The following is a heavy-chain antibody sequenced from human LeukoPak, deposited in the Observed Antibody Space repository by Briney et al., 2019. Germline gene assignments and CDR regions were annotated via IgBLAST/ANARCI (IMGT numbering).Heavy chain of an antibody. V-gene: IGHV4-59*01. CDR2: IYYSGST. CDR3: ARGYSSSSGGWFDP. D-gene: IGHD6-6*01. CDR1: GGSISSYY. J-gene: IGHJ5*02. Sequence: SETLSLTCTVSGGSISSYYWSWIRQPPGKGLEWIGYIYYSGSTNYNPSLKSRVTISVDTSKNQFSLRLSSVTAADTAVYYCARGYSSSSGGWFDPWGQGTLVTVSS.